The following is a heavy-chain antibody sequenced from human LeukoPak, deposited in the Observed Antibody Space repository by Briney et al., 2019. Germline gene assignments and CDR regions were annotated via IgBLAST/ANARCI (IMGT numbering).Heavy chain of an antibody. V-gene: IGHV3-30*18. CDR3: AKAPPYSSSWVWSAFDI. CDR1: GFTFSSYG. D-gene: IGHD6-13*01. CDR2: ISYDGSNK. Sequence: GGSLRLSCAASGFTFSSYGMHWVRQAPGKGLEWVAVISYDGSNKYYADSVKGRFTISRDNSKNTLYLQMNSLRAEDTAVYYCAKAPPYSSSWVWSAFDIWGQGTMVTVSS. J-gene: IGHJ3*02.